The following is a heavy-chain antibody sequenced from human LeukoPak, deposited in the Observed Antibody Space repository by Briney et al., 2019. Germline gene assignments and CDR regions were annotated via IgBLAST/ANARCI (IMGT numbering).Heavy chain of an antibody. Sequence: ASVKVSCKASGYTFSSFDINWVRQAPGQGLEWMGWMNPKSGNSGYAQKFQGRVTMTRNASIATAYMEVSNLRFDDTAVYYCVDPDRWGQGTLVTVSS. D-gene: IGHD3-22*01. CDR2: MNPKSGNS. V-gene: IGHV1-8*01. CDR1: GYTFSSFD. J-gene: IGHJ1*01. CDR3: VDPDR.